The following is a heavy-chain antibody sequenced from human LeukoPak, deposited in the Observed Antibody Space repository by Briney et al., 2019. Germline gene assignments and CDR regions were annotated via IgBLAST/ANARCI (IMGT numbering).Heavy chain of an antibody. CDR1: GFTFSSYA. CDR2: ISDDENNK. D-gene: IGHD5-12*01. CDR3: ASVDDLDAFAM. J-gene: IGHJ3*02. Sequence: GGSLRLSCAASGFTFSSYAMHWVRQAPGKELEWVAVISDDENNKYYADSVKGRFTISRDNSKNTLYLQMNSLRGEDTAVYYCASVDDLDAFAMWGQGTMVTVSS. V-gene: IGHV3-30*04.